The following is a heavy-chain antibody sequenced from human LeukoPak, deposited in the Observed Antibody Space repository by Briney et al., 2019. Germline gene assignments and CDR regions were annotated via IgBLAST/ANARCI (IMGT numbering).Heavy chain of an antibody. D-gene: IGHD3-10*01. J-gene: IGHJ4*02. CDR2: IYTSGST. CDR3: AREEDYYGSGIHFDY. Sequence: PSHTLSLTRTVSGGSISSYYWSWIRQPAGKALEWIGRIYTSGSTNYNPSLKSRVTMSVDTSKNQFSLKLSSVTAADTAVYYCAREEDYYGSGIHFDYWGQGTLVTVSS. V-gene: IGHV4-4*07. CDR1: GGSISSYY.